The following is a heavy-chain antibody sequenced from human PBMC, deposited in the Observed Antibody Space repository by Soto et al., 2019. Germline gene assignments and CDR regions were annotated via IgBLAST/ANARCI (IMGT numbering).Heavy chain of an antibody. CDR3: AKNQERELPRVIDF. D-gene: IGHD1-7*01. Sequence: PGGSLRLSCATSGLTFSNYAMSWVRQAPGGGLEWVSSMSGSGSTTYYADSVRGRFTISRDRSKNTLYLQMSSLGAEDTALYYCAKNQERELPRVIDFWGQGTLVTVSS. CDR1: GLTFSNYA. V-gene: IGHV3-23*01. CDR2: MSGSGSTT. J-gene: IGHJ4*02.